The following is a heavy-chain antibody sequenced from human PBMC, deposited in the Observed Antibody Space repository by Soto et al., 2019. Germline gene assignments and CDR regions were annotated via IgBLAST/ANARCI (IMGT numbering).Heavy chain of an antibody. Sequence: PGGSLRLSCTASRFTFSNYWMSWVRHAPGKGLEWVANINQDGSEKNYVDSVKGRFTISRDNAKNSVYPQMNSLRAEDTAVYYCGRDIGWSQLDSCGQGTMVTVSS. CDR3: GRDIGWSQLDS. J-gene: IGHJ4*02. V-gene: IGHV3-7*03. D-gene: IGHD6-19*01. CDR2: INQDGSEK. CDR1: RFTFSNYW.